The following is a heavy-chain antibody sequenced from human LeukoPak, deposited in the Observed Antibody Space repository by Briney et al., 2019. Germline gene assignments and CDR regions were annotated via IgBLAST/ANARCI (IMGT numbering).Heavy chain of an antibody. CDR2: VYPKTGVT. J-gene: IGHJ5*02. Sequence: ASVKVSCEASGYTFTGYYMHWVRQAPGQGLEWMGWVYPKTGVTNYAQNFQGRVTMTRDTSISTVYMELSRLTSDDTAVYYCARESNYYDTWGQGTLVTVSS. V-gene: IGHV1-2*02. CDR1: GYTFTGYY. D-gene: IGHD3-22*01. CDR3: ARESNYYDT.